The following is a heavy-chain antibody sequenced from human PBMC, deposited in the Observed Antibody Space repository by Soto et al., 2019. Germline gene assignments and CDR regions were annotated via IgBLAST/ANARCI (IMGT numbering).Heavy chain of an antibody. Sequence: VGSLRLSCAASGFTFSSYAMSWVRQAPGRGLEWVSAISGSGGSTYYADSVKGRFTISRDNSKNTLYLQMNSLRAEDTAVYYCAKENYYDSSGTLDYWGQGTLVTVSS. V-gene: IGHV3-23*01. J-gene: IGHJ4*02. CDR1: GFTFSSYA. D-gene: IGHD3-22*01. CDR3: AKENYYDSSGTLDY. CDR2: ISGSGGST.